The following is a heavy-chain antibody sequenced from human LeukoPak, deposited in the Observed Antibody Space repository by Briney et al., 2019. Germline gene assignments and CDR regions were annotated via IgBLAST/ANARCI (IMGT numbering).Heavy chain of an antibody. J-gene: IGHJ4*02. V-gene: IGHV3-9*01. Sequence: GGSLRLSCAASGFTFDDYAMHWVRQAPGKGLEWVSGISWNSGSIGYADSVKGRFTISRDNAKNSLYLQMNSLRAEDTALYYCAKSWESTGRPYYFDYWGQGTLVTVSS. CDR1: GFTFDDYA. CDR2: ISWNSGSI. CDR3: AKSWESTGRPYYFDY. D-gene: IGHD1-14*01.